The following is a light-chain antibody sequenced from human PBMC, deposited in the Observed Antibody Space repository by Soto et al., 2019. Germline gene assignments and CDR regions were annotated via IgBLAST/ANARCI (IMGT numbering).Light chain of an antibody. Sequence: FMLTQPHSVSESPGKTVTFSCTRSGGSIASNYVQWYQHRPGSAPTSLIYEDNQRPSGVPDRFSGSIDSSSNSASLTISGLKPEDEADYYCQSYDSSSVVFGGGTKLTVL. CDR2: EDN. CDR3: QSYDSSSVV. J-gene: IGLJ2*01. CDR1: GGSIASNY. V-gene: IGLV6-57*03.